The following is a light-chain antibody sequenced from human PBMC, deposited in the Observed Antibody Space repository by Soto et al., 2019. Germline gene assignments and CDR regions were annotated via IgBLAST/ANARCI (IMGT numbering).Light chain of an antibody. J-gene: IGLJ2*01. CDR2: EVS. CDR3: SSFAGNNNMV. V-gene: IGLV2-8*01. Sequence: QSVLTQPPSASGSPGQSVTISCTGTSSDVGGYNYVSWYQQHPGKAPKLMISEVSKRPSGVPDRFSGSKSGTTASLTVSGLQADDEADYYCSSFAGNNNMVFGGGTKLTVL. CDR1: SSDVGGYNY.